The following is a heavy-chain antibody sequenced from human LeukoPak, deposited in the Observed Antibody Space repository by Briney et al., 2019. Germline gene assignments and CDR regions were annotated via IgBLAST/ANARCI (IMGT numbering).Heavy chain of an antibody. V-gene: IGHV3-23*01. CDR1: GFTFSSYA. CDR3: ARVFYHDKNYYDSSGYYTVFDY. J-gene: IGHJ4*02. D-gene: IGHD3-22*01. Sequence: PGGSLRLSCAASGFTFSSYAMSWVRQAPGKGLEWVSAISGSGGSTYYADSVKGRFTISRHNSKNTLYLQMNSLRAEDTAVYYCARVFYHDKNYYDSSGYYTVFDYWGQGTLVTVSS. CDR2: ISGSGGST.